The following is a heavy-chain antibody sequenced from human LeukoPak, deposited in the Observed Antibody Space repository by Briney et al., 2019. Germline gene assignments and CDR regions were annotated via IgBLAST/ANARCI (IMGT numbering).Heavy chain of an antibody. CDR3: ATLPYRSSAPYFDY. V-gene: IGHV1-24*01. CDR2: FDPEDGET. CDR1: GYTFTSYS. J-gene: IGHJ4*02. Sequence: ASVKVSCKASGYTFTSYSISWVRQAPGKGLEWMGGFDPEDGETIYAQKFQGRVTMTEDTSTDTAYMELSSLRSEDTAVYYCATLPYRSSAPYFDYWGQGTLVTVSS. D-gene: IGHD6-6*01.